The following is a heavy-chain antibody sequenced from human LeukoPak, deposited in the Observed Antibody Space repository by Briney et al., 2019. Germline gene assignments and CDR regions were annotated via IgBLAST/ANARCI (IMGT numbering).Heavy chain of an antibody. D-gene: IGHD6-19*01. CDR1: GGSITGHY. CDR3: AKLGHSDGWYLGAFDI. CDR2: TSYSRTT. V-gene: IGHV4-59*08. J-gene: IGHJ3*02. Sequence: SETLSLTCAVSGGSITGHYWNWIRQTPGMRLEWIGYTSYSRTTIYNSYFKGRATMSIDTSKNRLYLNLTSVTATDTAVYYCAKLGHSDGWYLGAFDIWGQGTTVIVSS.